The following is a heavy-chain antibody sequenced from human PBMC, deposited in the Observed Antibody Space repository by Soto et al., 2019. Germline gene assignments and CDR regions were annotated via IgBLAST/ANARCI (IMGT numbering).Heavy chain of an antibody. D-gene: IGHD2-15*01. CDR2: IYHTGST. Sequence: SETLSLTCNVSGDSLHSGAYYWTWIRQPPGRGLEWIGHIYHTGSTNYNPSLRSRLTISLDTSKNHFSLTLRSVNAVDPALYPCAPSSGGDGYSNWGQGNLVTVSS. V-gene: IGHV4-61*03. J-gene: IGHJ4*02. CDR3: APSSGGDGYSN. CDR1: GDSLHSGAYY.